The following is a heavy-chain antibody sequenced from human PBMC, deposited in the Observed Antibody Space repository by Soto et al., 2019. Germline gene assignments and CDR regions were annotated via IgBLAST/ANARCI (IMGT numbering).Heavy chain of an antibody. CDR2: IYYSGSS. Sequence: SETLSLTCSVSGGAITSYYWSWIRQSPGKGLEWLGYIYYSGSSTYNPSLKGRVTMSVDTPNNQFSLKMTSVTTADTAVYYCVRAVVGHCTSTGCHHFFDPWGQGMLVTVSS. CDR1: GGAITSYY. J-gene: IGHJ5*02. V-gene: IGHV4-59*12. CDR3: VRAVVGHCTSTGCHHFFDP. D-gene: IGHD2-2*01.